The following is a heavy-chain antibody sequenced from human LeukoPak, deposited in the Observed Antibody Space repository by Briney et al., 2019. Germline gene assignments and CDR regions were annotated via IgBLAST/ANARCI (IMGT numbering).Heavy chain of an antibody. J-gene: IGHJ4*02. CDR2: ISGSGGST. D-gene: IGHD3-10*01. CDR3: AKDRWYYGSGSYPFGY. Sequence: GGSLRLSCAASGFTFSSYAMSWVRRAPGKGLEWVSAISGSGGSTYYADSVKGRFTISRDNSKNTLYLQMNSLRAEDTAVYYCAKDRWYYGSGSYPFGYWGQGTLVTVSS. CDR1: GFTFSSYA. V-gene: IGHV3-23*01.